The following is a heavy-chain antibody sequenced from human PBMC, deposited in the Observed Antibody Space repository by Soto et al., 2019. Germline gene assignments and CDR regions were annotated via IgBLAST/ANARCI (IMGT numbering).Heavy chain of an antibody. D-gene: IGHD6-19*01. J-gene: IGHJ1*01. V-gene: IGHV4-59*01. Sequence: QVQLQESGPGLVKPSETLSLTCTVSAGSLSSYYWSWIRQPPGKGLEWIGYFYYSGSTNYNPSLKSRVTISVDTSQNQFSLKLISVTAADTAVYYCATSPGTGWYRYFQHWGPGTLVTVSS. CDR2: FYYSGST. CDR3: ATSPGTGWYRYFQH. CDR1: AGSLSSYY.